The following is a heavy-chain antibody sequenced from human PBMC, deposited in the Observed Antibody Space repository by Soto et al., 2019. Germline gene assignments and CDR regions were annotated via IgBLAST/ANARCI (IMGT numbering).Heavy chain of an antibody. CDR1: GSSLTSSAES. CDR2: IYWDNDN. D-gene: IGHD2-15*01. V-gene: IGHV2-5*02. CDR3: AQRVKVVRGAAFDV. Sequence: SGPTLVNPTQTLTLACTFPGSSLTSSAESVGWIRQPPGKALEWLALIYWDNDNRYSPSLKSRLTITKDTSKNQVVLTVTNMDPMDTVTYYRAQRVKVVRGAAFDVWGQGIMVTVSS. J-gene: IGHJ3*01.